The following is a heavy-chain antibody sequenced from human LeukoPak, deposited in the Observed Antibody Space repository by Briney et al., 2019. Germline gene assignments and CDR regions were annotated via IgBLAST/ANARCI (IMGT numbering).Heavy chain of an antibody. J-gene: IGHJ6*03. CDR1: GGSISSGSYY. Sequence: SETLSLTCTVSGGSISSGSYYWSWIRQPAGKGLEWIGRIYTSGSTNYNPSLKSRVTISVDTSKNQFSLKLSSVTAADTAVYYCARVTGGSGSYYKPGYYYYMDVWGKGTTVTVSS. CDR3: ARVTGGSGSYYKPGYYYYMDV. V-gene: IGHV4-61*02. CDR2: IYTSGST. D-gene: IGHD3-10*01.